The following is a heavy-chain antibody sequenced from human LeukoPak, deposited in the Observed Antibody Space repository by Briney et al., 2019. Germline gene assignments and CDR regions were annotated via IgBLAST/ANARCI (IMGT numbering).Heavy chain of an antibody. CDR2: IYYSGST. V-gene: IGHV4-39*07. D-gene: IGHD1-26*01. CDR1: GGSISSSSYY. CDR3: ARVGSYSKTHYYYYMDV. Sequence: SETLSLTCTVSGGSISSSSYYWGWIRQPPGKGLEWIGSIYYSGSTHYNPSLKSRVTISVDTSKNQFSLKLSSVTAADTAVYYCARVGSYSKTHYYYYMDVWGKGTTVTVSS. J-gene: IGHJ6*03.